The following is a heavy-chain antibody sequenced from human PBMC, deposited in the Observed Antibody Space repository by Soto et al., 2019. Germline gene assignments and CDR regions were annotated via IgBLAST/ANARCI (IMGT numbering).Heavy chain of an antibody. CDR2: MSYDGSNE. CDR3: AKDGSHNFDY. J-gene: IGHJ4*02. Sequence: QVQLVESGGGVVQPGRSLRLSCAASGFTFSHYAMHWVRQAPGKGLEWVALMSYDGSNEYYADSVKGRFTIYRDNSKNTLYLQMNSLRAEDTSVYYCAKDGSHNFDYWGQGTLGTVSS. CDR1: GFTFSHYA. D-gene: IGHD1-26*01. V-gene: IGHV3-30*18.